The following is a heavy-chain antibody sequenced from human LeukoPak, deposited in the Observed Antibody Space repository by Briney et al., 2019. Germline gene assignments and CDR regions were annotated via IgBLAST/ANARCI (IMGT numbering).Heavy chain of an antibody. CDR1: GYTFTSYG. CDR3: ARDRSSCWYVPEYFQH. V-gene: IGHV1-18*01. J-gene: IGHJ1*01. Sequence: GASVKVSCKASGYTFTSYGISWVRQAPGQGLEWMGWISAYNGNTNYAQKLQGRVTMTTDTSTSTAYMELRSLRSDDTAVYYCARDRSSCWYVPEYFQHWGQGTLVTVSS. CDR2: ISAYNGNT. D-gene: IGHD6-13*01.